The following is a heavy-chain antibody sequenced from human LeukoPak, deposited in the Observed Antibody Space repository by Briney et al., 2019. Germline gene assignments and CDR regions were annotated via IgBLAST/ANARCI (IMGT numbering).Heavy chain of an antibody. CDR2: IYYSGST. CDR1: GGSISSSSYY. D-gene: IGHD3-10*01. CDR3: ARQTAYYYGSGSYYNRPYFDY. J-gene: IGHJ4*02. Sequence: SETLSLTCTVSGGSISSSSYYWGWIRQPPGKGLEWIGSIYYSGSTYYNPSLKSRVTISVDTSMNQFSLKLSSVTAADTAVYYCARQTAYYYGSGSYYNRPYFDYWGQGTLVTVSS. V-gene: IGHV4-39*01.